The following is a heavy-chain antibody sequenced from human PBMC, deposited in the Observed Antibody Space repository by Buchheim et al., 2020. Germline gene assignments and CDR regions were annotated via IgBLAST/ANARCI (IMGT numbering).Heavy chain of an antibody. D-gene: IGHD4-17*01. CDR2: ISYDGSNK. CDR3: ARSFDRDTTVDY. J-gene: IGHJ4*02. CDR1: GFTFSSYA. V-gene: IGHV3-30-3*01. Sequence: QVQLVKSGGGVVQPGRSLRLSCAASGFTFSSYAMHWVRQAPGKGLEWVAVISYDGSNKYYADSVKGRFTISRDNSKNTLYLQMNSLRAEDTAVYYCARSFDRDTTVDYWGQGTL.